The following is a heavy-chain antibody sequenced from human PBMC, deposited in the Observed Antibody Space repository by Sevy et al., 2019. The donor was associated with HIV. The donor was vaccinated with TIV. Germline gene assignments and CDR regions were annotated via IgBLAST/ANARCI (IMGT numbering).Heavy chain of an antibody. V-gene: IGHV3-23*01. Sequence: GGSLRLSCAASGFTFSSYAMSWVRQAPWKGLEWVSAISGSGVSTYYADSVKGRFTISRDNSKNTLYLQMNSLRAEDTAVYYCAKYNYYDSGGEGFDSWGQGTLVTVSS. CDR1: GFTFSSYA. CDR3: AKYNYYDSGGEGFDS. D-gene: IGHD3-22*01. J-gene: IGHJ4*02. CDR2: ISGSGVST.